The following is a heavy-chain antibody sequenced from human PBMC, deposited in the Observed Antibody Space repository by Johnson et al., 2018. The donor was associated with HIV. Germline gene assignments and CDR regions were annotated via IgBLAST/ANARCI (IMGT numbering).Heavy chain of an antibody. V-gene: IGHV3-20*03. Sequence: MKWVRQTPGMGLEWVSAINWNAGRTGYTDSVQGRFTICRDTAKHSLYVEMNRLRAEDTAVYYCARAPQAKGYSSSWYWGHGNAFDIRGQGTMVTVSS. D-gene: IGHD6-13*01. CDR3: ARAPQAKGYSSSWYWGHGNAFDI. CDR2: INWNAGRT. J-gene: IGHJ3*02.